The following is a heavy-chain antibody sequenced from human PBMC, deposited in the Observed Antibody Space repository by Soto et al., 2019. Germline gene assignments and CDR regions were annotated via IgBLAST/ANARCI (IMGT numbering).Heavy chain of an antibody. D-gene: IGHD3-10*01. V-gene: IGHV3-11*05. J-gene: IGHJ6*02. Sequence: QVQRVESGGGLVKPGGSLRLSCAASGFTVSDFCMSWVRQAPGKGLEWVSSISSTGSNTNHADSVKGRFRVSRDNGANSLFLQMNSLRAEDTALYYCARQGAITLLRGIMNAMDVWGQGATVTVSS. CDR1: GFTVSDFC. CDR3: ARQGAITLLRGIMNAMDV. CDR2: ISSTGSNT.